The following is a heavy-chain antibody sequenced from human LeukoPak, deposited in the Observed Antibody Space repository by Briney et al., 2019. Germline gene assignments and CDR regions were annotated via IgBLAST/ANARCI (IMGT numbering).Heavy chain of an antibody. CDR3: ARGSTPPYYYDSSGHFDY. D-gene: IGHD3-22*01. CDR1: GYTFTSYY. CDR2: INPSGGST. Sequence: ASVKVSCKASGYTFTSYYMHWVRQAPGQGLEWMGIINPSGGSTSYAQKFQGRVTMTRDMSTSTVYMELSSLRSDDTAVYYCARGSTPPYYYDSSGHFDYWGQGTLVTVSS. V-gene: IGHV1-46*01. J-gene: IGHJ4*02.